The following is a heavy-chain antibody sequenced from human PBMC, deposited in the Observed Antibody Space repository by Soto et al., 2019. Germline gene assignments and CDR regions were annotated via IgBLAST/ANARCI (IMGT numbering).Heavy chain of an antibody. CDR1: GGSITSGGYY. CDR3: AREGHVENLGSNWFDP. V-gene: IGHV4-31*03. Sequence: SETLSLTCTVSGGSITSGGYYFTCIGERPGKGLEWIGYIYYSGSTYYNPSLKSRVTISVDTSKNQFSLKLSSVTAADTAVYYCAREGHVENLGSNWFDPWGQGTLVTVSS. CDR2: IYYSGST. J-gene: IGHJ5*02.